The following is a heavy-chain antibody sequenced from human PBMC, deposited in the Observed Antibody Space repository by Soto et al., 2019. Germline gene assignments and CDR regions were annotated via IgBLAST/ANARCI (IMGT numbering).Heavy chain of an antibody. V-gene: IGHV3-33*01. CDR3: ARDLNLLVRSYGNFDY. J-gene: IGHJ4*02. CDR2: IWYDGSNK. D-gene: IGHD5-18*01. Sequence: QVQLVESGGGVVQPGRSLRLSCAASGFTFSSYGMHWVRQAPGKGLEWVAVIWYDGSNKYYADSVKGRFTISRDNSKNTLYLQMNSLRAEDTAVYYCARDLNLLVRSYGNFDYWGQGTLVTVSS. CDR1: GFTFSSYG.